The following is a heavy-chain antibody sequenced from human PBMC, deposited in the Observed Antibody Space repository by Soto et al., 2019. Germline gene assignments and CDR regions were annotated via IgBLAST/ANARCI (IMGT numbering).Heavy chain of an antibody. J-gene: IGHJ4*02. Sequence: QVQLQESGPGLVKPSETLSLTCTVSGGSISSYYWSWIRQPPGKGLEWIGYIYYSGSTNYNPSLKGRVTTSVDTPENRFSLKLSSVTAADTAGYYCARHVQWLVTFAYWGQGTLVTVSS. CDR2: IYYSGST. CDR1: GGSISSYY. D-gene: IGHD6-19*01. V-gene: IGHV4-59*08. CDR3: ARHVQWLVTFAY.